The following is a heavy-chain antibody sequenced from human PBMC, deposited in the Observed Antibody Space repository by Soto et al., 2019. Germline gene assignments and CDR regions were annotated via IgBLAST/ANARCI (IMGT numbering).Heavy chain of an antibody. CDR3: ARGGKTVTTFDY. Sequence: QLQLQESGSGLVKPSQTLSLTCAVSGGSISSGGYSWSWIRQPPGKGLEWIGYIYHSGSTYYNLSLKSRVTISVHRSKNQFSLKLSSVTAADSAVYYCARGGKTVTTFDYWGQGTLVTLAS. D-gene: IGHD4-17*01. CDR2: IYHSGST. V-gene: IGHV4-30-2*01. J-gene: IGHJ4*02. CDR1: GGSISSGGYS.